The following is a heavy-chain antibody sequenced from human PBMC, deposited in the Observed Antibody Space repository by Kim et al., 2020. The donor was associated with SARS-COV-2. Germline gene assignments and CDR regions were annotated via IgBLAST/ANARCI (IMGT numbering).Heavy chain of an antibody. CDR2: XXSSSTFL. CDR3: VTGSGXCSGXSCYHXAY. CDR1: GFSFSRNT. V-gene: IGHV3-21*01. Sequence: GGSLRLSCATSGFSFSRNTMNWVRQAPGKGLXXVSSXXSSSTFLYYADSVKGRXXTSRXXHKNSXYLXXNSLRXEDTAVYYCVTGSGXCSGXSCYHXAYXXXGTRXXVS. D-gene: IGHD2-15*01. J-gene: IGHJ4*02.